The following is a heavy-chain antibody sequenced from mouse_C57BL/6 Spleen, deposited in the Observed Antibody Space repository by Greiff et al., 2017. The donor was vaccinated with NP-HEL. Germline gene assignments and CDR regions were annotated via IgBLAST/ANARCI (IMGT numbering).Heavy chain of an antibody. CDR3: ARRGLGQGFAY. V-gene: IGHV1-52*01. D-gene: IGHD4-1*01. CDR1: GYTFTSYW. J-gene: IGHJ3*01. CDR2: IDPSDSET. Sequence: QVQLQQPGAELVRPGSSVKLSCKASGYTFTSYWMHWVKQRPIQGLEWIGNIDPSDSETHYNQKFKDKATLTVDKSSSTAYMQLSSLTSEDSAVYYCARRGLGQGFAYWGQGTLVTVSA.